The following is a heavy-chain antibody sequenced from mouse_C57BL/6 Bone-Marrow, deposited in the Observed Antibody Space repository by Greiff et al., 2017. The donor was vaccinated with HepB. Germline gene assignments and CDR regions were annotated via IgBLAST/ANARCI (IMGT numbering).Heavy chain of an antibody. V-gene: IGHV1-18*01. D-gene: IGHD2-4*01. J-gene: IGHJ3*01. CDR1: GYTFTDYN. Sequence: VQLQQSGPELVKPGASVKIPCKASGYTFTDYNMDWVKQSHGKSLEWIGDINPNNGGTIYNQKFKGKATLTVDKSSSTAYMGLRSLTSEDTAVYYCARGLRFAYWGQGTLVTVSA. CDR2: INPNNGGT. CDR3: ARGLRFAY.